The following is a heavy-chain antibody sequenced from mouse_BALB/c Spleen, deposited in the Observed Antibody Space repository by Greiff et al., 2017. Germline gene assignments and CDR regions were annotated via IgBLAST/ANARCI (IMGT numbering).Heavy chain of an antibody. V-gene: IGHV5-6-4*01. CDR3: TREGAYYYGSSSYYFDY. D-gene: IGHD1-1*01. CDR2: ISSGGSYY. J-gene: IGHJ2*01. Sequence: EVKLMESGGGLVKPGGSLKLSCAASGFTFSSYTMSWVRQTPEKRLEWVATISSGGSYYYYPDSVKGRFTIYRDNAKNTLYLQMSSLKSEDTAMYYCTREGAYYYGSSSYYFDYWGQGTTLTVSS. CDR1: GFTFSSYT.